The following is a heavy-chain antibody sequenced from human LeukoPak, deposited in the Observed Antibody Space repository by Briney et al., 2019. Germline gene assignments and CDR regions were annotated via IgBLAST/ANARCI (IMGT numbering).Heavy chain of an antibody. CDR2: IYYSGST. Sequence: PSQTLSLTCTVSGGSISRSGYYWSWIRQHPGKGLEWIGYIYYSGSTYYNPSLKSRVTISVDTSKNQFSLKLSSVTAADTAVYYCARDLRSSSSSGINYYGMDVWGQGTTVTVSS. J-gene: IGHJ6*02. CDR3: ARDLRSSSSSGINYYGMDV. CDR1: GGSISRSGYY. V-gene: IGHV4-31*03. D-gene: IGHD6-6*01.